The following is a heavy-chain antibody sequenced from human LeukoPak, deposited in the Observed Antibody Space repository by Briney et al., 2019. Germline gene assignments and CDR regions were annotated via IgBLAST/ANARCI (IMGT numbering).Heavy chain of an antibody. D-gene: IGHD3-22*01. Sequence: KASETLSLTCTVSGGSINSYYWSWIRQPPGKGLEWIGYIYYSGSTYYNPSLKSRVTISVDTSKNQFSLKLSSVTAADTAVYYCARERLIRTFDIWGQGTMVTVSS. CDR1: GGSINSYY. CDR2: IYYSGST. J-gene: IGHJ3*02. V-gene: IGHV4-59*06. CDR3: ARERLIRTFDI.